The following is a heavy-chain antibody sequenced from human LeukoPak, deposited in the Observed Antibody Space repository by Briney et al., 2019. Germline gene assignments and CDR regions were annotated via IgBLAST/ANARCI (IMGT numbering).Heavy chain of an antibody. CDR1: GSIFSGSA. CDR2: IRSKANSYAT. CDR3: TTGETLDY. Sequence: GGSLRLSCAASGSIFSGSAMHWVRQASGKGLEWVGRIRSKANSYATAYAASVKGRFTISRDDSKNTAYLQMNSLKTEDTAVYYCTTGETLDYWGQGTLVTVSS. J-gene: IGHJ4*02. D-gene: IGHD3-10*01. V-gene: IGHV3-73*01.